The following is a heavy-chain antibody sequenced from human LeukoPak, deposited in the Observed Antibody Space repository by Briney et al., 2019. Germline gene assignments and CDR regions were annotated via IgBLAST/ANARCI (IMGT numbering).Heavy chain of an antibody. J-gene: IGHJ2*01. CDR3: ASLSPDYGAAYWYFDL. CDR2: IRYDGSNK. V-gene: IGHV3-30*02. CDR1: GFTFSSYG. D-gene: IGHD4-17*01. Sequence: GGSLRLSCAASGFTFSSYGMHWVRQAPGKGLEWVAFIRYDGSNKYYADSVKGRFTISRDNSKNTLYLQMNSLRAEDTAVYYCASLSPDYGAAYWYFDLWGRGTLVTVSS.